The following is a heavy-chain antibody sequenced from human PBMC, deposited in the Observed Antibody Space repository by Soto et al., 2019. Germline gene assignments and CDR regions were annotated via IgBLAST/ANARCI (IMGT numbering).Heavy chain of an antibody. CDR3: AKELARGDGYNSSTLDY. Sequence: QVQLVESGGGVVQPGRSLRLSCAASGFTFSSYGMHWVRQAPGKGLEWVAVISYDGSNKYYADSVKGRFTISRDNSKNTLYLQMNRLKAEDTAVYYCAKELARGDGYNSSTLDYWGQGTLVTVSS. CDR1: GFTFSSYG. D-gene: IGHD5-12*01. J-gene: IGHJ4*02. V-gene: IGHV3-30*18. CDR2: ISYDGSNK.